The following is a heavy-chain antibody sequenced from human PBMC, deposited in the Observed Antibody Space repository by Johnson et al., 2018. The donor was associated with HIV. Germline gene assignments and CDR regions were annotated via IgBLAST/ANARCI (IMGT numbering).Heavy chain of an antibody. V-gene: IGHV3-20*04. D-gene: IGHD3-16*02. CDR1: GFTFDDYG. J-gene: IGHJ3*01. CDR3: ARGGLGYQNIHDPFDV. Sequence: VQLLESGGGVVRPGGSLRLSCAAAGFTFDDYGMSWVRQAPGKGLEWVSGINWTGGRTGYVVSMMGRLPISRDNAKNTVYLEMNRLRAEDTALYYCARGGLGYQNIHDPFDVWGQGTMVTVSS. CDR2: INWTGGRT.